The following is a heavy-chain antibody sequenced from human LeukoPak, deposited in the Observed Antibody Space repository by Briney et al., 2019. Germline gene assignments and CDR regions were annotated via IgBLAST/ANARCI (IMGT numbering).Heavy chain of an antibody. CDR1: GGSISSYY. CDR3: ARRSGWEPYFDY. D-gene: IGHD1-26*01. V-gene: IGHV4-59*01. Sequence: SETLSLTCTASGGSISSYYWSWIRQPPGKGLEWIGYIYYSGSTNYNPSLKSRVTISVDTSKSQFPLKLSSVTAADTAVYYCARRSGWEPYFDYWGQGTLVTVSS. CDR2: IYYSGST. J-gene: IGHJ4*02.